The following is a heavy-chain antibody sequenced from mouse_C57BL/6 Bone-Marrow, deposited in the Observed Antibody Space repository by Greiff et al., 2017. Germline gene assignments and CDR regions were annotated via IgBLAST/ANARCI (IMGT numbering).Heavy chain of an antibody. CDR2: RWSGGST. Sequence: VMLVESGPGLVQPSQSLSITCTVSGFSLTSYGVHWVRQSPGKGLEWLGVRWSGGSTDYNAAFISRLSISKDNSKSQVFFKMNSLQADDTAIYYCARGIYYDYEDWYFDVWGTGTTVTVSS. D-gene: IGHD2-4*01. CDR3: ARGIYYDYEDWYFDV. CDR1: GFSLTSYG. J-gene: IGHJ1*03. V-gene: IGHV2-2*01.